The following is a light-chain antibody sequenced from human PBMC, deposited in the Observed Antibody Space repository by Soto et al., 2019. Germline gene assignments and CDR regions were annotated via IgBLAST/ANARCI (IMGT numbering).Light chain of an antibody. CDR2: GAS. CDR1: RSISRG. V-gene: IGKV1-5*03. Sequence: DIRMTQSPSTLSASVGDRVTIICGPGRSISRGLAWYQQKPGTVPKLLIYGASTLESGVPSRFSGSRSGTEFTLTVSSLQPDDFATYYCQQYNDSFPYTFGQGTKLEIK. J-gene: IGKJ2*01. CDR3: QQYNDSFPYT.